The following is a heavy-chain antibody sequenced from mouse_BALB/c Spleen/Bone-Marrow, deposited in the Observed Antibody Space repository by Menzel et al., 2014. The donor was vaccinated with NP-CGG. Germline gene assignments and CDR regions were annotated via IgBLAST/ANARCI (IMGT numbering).Heavy chain of an antibody. D-gene: IGHD2-14*01. CDR1: GYAFSSYW. V-gene: IGHV1-80*01. CDR2: IYPGDGDT. Sequence: QVQLQQSGAELVRPGSSVKISCKASGYAFSSYWMNWVKQRPGQGLEWIGQIYPGDGDTNYNGNFKDKATLTVDRSSSTAFMQLSGLTSEDSAVYFCARWYRDPHFAMDYWGPGTSATVSS. CDR3: ARWYRDPHFAMDY. J-gene: IGHJ4*01.